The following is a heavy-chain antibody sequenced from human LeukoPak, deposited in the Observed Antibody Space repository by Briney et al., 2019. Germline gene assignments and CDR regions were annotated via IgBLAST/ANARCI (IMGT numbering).Heavy chain of an antibody. D-gene: IGHD4-17*01. Sequence: GASVKVSCKASGYTFTSYGISWVRQAPGQGLEWMGWISAYNGNTNYAQKLQGRVTMTTDTSTSTAYMELRSLRSDDTAVYYCARDSAYYGDIEYYFDYWGQGTLVTVSS. CDR2: ISAYNGNT. CDR3: ARDSAYYGDIEYYFDY. CDR1: GYTFTSYG. J-gene: IGHJ4*02. V-gene: IGHV1-18*01.